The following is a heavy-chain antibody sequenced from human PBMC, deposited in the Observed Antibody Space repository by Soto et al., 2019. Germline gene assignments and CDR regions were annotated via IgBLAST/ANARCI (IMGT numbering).Heavy chain of an antibody. D-gene: IGHD3-22*01. Sequence: SETLSLTXTVSGRSISSSGYYWGWIRQPPGKGLQWIGNIYSSGNTYYNPSLRSRVAISVDPSKNQFSLRLSSVTAADTAVYFCASPREGYYYDTWGQGTLVTVSS. CDR1: GRSISSSGYY. V-gene: IGHV4-39*01. CDR2: IYSSGNT. CDR3: ASPREGYYYDT. J-gene: IGHJ4*02.